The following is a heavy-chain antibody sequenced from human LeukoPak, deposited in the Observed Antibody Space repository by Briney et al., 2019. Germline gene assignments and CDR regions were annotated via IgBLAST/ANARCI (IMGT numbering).Heavy chain of an antibody. Sequence: PSETLSLTCTASGGSISNYYWSWIRQSAGKGLEWIGRIYTTGSTNYNPSLKSRVTMSVDSSKNQFSLRLNSVTAADTAVYYCARLQGYYYYMDVWGKGTTVTVSS. CDR3: ARLQGYYYYMDV. V-gene: IGHV4-4*07. CDR2: IYTTGST. J-gene: IGHJ6*03. CDR1: GGSISNYY.